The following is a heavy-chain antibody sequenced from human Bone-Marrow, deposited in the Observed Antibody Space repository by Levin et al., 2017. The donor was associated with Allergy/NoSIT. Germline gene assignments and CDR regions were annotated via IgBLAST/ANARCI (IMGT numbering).Heavy chain of an antibody. J-gene: IGHJ3*02. V-gene: IGHV4-61*01. Sequence: TLSLTCSVSGGSVRSQNYYWSWIRQPPGKPLEWIGYVSYSGTTTYSPSLESRVTISLGTSENQFSLRLTSLTAADTAVYYCARDHGDSSDAFAIWGQGTMVTVSS. CDR2: VSYSGTT. D-gene: IGHD4-17*01. CDR1: GGSVRSQNYY. CDR3: ARDHGDSSDAFAI.